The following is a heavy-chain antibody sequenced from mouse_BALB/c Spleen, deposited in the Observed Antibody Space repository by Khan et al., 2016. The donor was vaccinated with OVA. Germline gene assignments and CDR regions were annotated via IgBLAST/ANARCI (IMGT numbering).Heavy chain of an antibody. Sequence: VQLQESGPGLVAPSQSLSITCTVSGFLLTSYGVNWVRQPPGKGLEWLGVIWGDGSTNYHSALRSRLSISKDNSKNQVFLKLNSLQTDDTATYYCAKWGNSYYATDYWGQGTSVTVSS. V-gene: IGHV2-3*01. D-gene: IGHD2-1*01. CDR1: GFLLTSYG. J-gene: IGHJ4*01. CDR2: IWGDGST. CDR3: AKWGNSYYATDY.